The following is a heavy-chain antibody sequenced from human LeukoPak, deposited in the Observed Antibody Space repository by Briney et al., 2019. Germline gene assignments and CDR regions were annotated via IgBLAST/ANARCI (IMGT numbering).Heavy chain of an antibody. CDR2: IYYSGST. Sequence: SETLSLTCTVSGGSISSGDYSWSWIRQPPGKGLEWIGYIYYSGSTYYNPSLKSRVTISVDTSKNQFSLKLSSVTAADTAVYYCARGSRPPRPNGMDVWGQGTTVTVSS. J-gene: IGHJ6*02. D-gene: IGHD6-13*01. V-gene: IGHV4-30-4*01. CDR3: ARGSRPPRPNGMDV. CDR1: GGSISSGDYS.